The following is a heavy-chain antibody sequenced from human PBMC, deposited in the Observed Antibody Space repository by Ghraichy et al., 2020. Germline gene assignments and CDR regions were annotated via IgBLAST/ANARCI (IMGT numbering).Heavy chain of an antibody. Sequence: ESLNISCAVYGRSFSGYYWSWIRQPPGKGLEWIGEINHSGSTNYHPSLKSRVTISVDTSQNQFSLKLSSVTAADTAVYCFARGAIGGGVTVRGYYFDYWGQGTLVTVSS. CDR1: GRSFSGYY. V-gene: IGHV4-34*01. CDR3: ARGAIGGGVTVRGYYFDY. J-gene: IGHJ4*02. D-gene: IGHD3-16*02. CDR2: INHSGST.